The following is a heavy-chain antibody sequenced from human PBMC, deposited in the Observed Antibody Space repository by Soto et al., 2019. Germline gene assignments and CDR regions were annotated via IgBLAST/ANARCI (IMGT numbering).Heavy chain of an antibody. CDR3: AARGYSYGYRVY. D-gene: IGHD5-18*01. J-gene: IGHJ4*02. CDR1: GGSFSGYY. V-gene: IGHV4-34*01. Sequence: QVQLQQWGAGLLKPSETLSLTCAVYGGSFSGYYWSWIRQPPGKGLEWIGEINHSGSTNYNPSLKSRVTISVDTSKNQFSLKLSSVTAADTAVYYCAARGYSYGYRVYWGRGTLVTVSS. CDR2: INHSGST.